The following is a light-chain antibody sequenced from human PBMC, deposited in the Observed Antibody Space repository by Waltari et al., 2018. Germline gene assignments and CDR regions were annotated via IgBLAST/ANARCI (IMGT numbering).Light chain of an antibody. Sequence: QSALTQPPSASGSPGQSVTISCTGTSPDVRAYDYVSWYQQHPGKAPKLMLSEVTQRPSGVPDRFSGSKSGNTASLTVSGLQAEDEAVYYCSSYAGRNGVIFGGGTMLTVL. CDR3: SSYAGRNGVI. V-gene: IGLV2-8*01. J-gene: IGLJ2*01. CDR1: SPDVRAYDY. CDR2: EVT.